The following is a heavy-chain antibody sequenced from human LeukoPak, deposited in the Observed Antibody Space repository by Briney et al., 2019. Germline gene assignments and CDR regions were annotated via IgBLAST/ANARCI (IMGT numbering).Heavy chain of an antibody. V-gene: IGHV3-23*01. D-gene: IGHD3-10*01. CDR3: AKGVRPYGDYFDY. CDR1: GFTFSNYA. Sequence: GGSLRLSCAASGFTFSNYAMNWVRQAPGKGLESVSDISGSGRSIYYGDSFQGRFTISRDNSKNTVYLQMNSLRAEDTAIYYCAKGVRPYGDYFDYWGQGTLVTVSS. J-gene: IGHJ4*02. CDR2: ISGSGRSI.